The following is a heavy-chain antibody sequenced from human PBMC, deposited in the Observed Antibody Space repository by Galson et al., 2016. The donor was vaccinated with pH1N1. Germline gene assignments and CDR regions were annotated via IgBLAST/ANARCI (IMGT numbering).Heavy chain of an antibody. D-gene: IGHD2-15*01. CDR3: SRGRGGSSWTYGDY. V-gene: IGHV3-23*01. Sequence: SLRLSCAASESTFTNYALSWVRQAPGKGLEWVSSISGSGGSTYYAGSLKGRFTISRDNSKNTLYLQMNSLSAEDTAVYYCSRGRGGSSWTYGDYWGQGTLVTVSS. CDR1: ESTFTNYA. CDR2: ISGSGGST. J-gene: IGHJ4*02.